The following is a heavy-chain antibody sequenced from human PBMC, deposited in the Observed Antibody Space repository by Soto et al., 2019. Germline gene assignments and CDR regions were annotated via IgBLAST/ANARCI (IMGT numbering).Heavy chain of an antibody. Sequence: GESLKISCKGSGYSLANYWINWVRQMPGKGLEWMGRIDPSDSYTSYSPSFEGHVTISADKSTRTAYLQWTSLKASDTAMYFCARSPDYDVLTGYFNWFDPWGQGTLVTVSS. CDR1: GYSLANYW. CDR3: ARSPDYDVLTGYFNWFDP. CDR2: IDPSDSYT. V-gene: IGHV5-10-1*01. J-gene: IGHJ5*02. D-gene: IGHD3-9*01.